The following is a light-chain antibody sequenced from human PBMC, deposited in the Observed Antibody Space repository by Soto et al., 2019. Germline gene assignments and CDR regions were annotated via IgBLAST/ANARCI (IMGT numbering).Light chain of an antibody. CDR1: QIVSSGY. V-gene: IGKV3-20*01. CDR3: QQYDSPMWT. J-gene: IGKJ1*01. CDR2: GAS. Sequence: ENLLTQSPYALSVSPGERATLSCRASQIVSSGYLAWYQQKPGQAPRLLIYGASSRETDIPDRFSGSGSRTEFTLTISGLEPEDIGVYFCQQYDSPMWTFGQGTKVDIK.